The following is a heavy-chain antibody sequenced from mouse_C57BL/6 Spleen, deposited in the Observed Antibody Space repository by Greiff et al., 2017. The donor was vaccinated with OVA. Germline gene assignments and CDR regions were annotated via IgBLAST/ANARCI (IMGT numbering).Heavy chain of an antibody. Sequence: ESGPGLVKPSQSLSLTCSVTGYSITSGYYWNWIRQFPGNKLEWMGYISYDGSNNYNPSLKNRISITRDTSKNQFFLKLNSVTTEDTATYYCARDGIYYGNYGGAMDYWGQGTSVTVSS. CDR1: GYSITSGYY. D-gene: IGHD2-1*01. J-gene: IGHJ4*01. V-gene: IGHV3-6*01. CDR2: ISYDGSN. CDR3: ARDGIYYGNYGGAMDY.